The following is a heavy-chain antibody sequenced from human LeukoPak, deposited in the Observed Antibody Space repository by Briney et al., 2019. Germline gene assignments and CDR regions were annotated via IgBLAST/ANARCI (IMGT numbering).Heavy chain of an antibody. D-gene: IGHD3-22*01. CDR2: IYYTGST. CDR3: ARVPYYFEISGFSFDV. CDR1: GDSISRSVYY. J-gene: IGHJ2*01. Sequence: SETLSLTCTVSGDSISRSVYYWGWIRQPPGKGLEWIGNIYYTGSTYYNSSLKSRITISVDTSKNQFSLTLSSVTAADTAVYYCARVPYYFEISGFSFDVWGRGTLVTVSS. V-gene: IGHV4-39*01.